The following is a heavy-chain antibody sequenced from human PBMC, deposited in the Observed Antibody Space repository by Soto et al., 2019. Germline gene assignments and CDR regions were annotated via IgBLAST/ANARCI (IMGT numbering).Heavy chain of an antibody. V-gene: IGHV4-30-4*01. D-gene: IGHD3-22*01. CDR2: IYYRGGT. J-gene: IGHJ4*02. CDR1: GASISRGDYY. CDR3: ARAFDDSSGYYGGLGY. Sequence: QVQLQESGPGLVKPSQTLSVTCTVSGASISRGDYYWSWIRQPPGKGLEWIGYIYYRGGTYYNPSLKSRLSMSVDTSKNHLSLKLSSVTAADTAVYYCARAFDDSSGYYGGLGYWGQGILVTVSS.